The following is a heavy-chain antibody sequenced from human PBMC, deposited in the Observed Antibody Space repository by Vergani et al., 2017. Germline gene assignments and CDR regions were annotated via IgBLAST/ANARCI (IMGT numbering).Heavy chain of an antibody. D-gene: IGHD3-22*01. Sequence: QVQLQESGPGLVKPSETLSLTCTVSGYSIRTNYYWGWIRQPPGKGLEWIGSINHSGSTYYNPSLKSRVTISVDTSKNQFSLKLSSVTAADTAVYYCARAMIGSRWYFDLWGRGTLVTVSS. CDR1: GYSIRTNYY. CDR3: ARAMIGSRWYFDL. V-gene: IGHV4-38-2*02. J-gene: IGHJ2*01. CDR2: INHSGST.